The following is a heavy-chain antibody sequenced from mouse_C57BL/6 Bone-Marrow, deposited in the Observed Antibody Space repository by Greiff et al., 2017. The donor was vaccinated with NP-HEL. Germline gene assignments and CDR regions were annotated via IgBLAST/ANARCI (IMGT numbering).Heavy chain of an antibody. CDR1: GFTFSDYG. Sequence: EVQLVESGGGLVQPGGSLKLSCAASGFTFSDYGMAWVRQAPRKGPEWVAFISNLAYSIYYADTVTGRFTISRENAKNTLYLEMSSLRSEDTAMYYCARHERGYGGYAMDYWGQGTSVTVSS. CDR2: ISNLAYSI. J-gene: IGHJ4*01. D-gene: IGHD1-1*01. CDR3: ARHERGYGGYAMDY. V-gene: IGHV5-15*01.